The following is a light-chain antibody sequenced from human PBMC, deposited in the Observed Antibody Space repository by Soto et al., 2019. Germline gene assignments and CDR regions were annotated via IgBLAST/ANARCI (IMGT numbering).Light chain of an antibody. V-gene: IGLV2-14*03. CDR1: SSDIGSYNH. Sequence: QSVLTQPASVSGSPGQSITISCTGTSSDIGSYNHVACHQQYPGKSPKLMIYAVSDRPPGVSDRLSGSKSSITASLTISGLLTEDEADYYCISYTDRQSYLFGTGTKGTVL. CDR3: ISYTDRQSYL. CDR2: AVS. J-gene: IGLJ1*01.